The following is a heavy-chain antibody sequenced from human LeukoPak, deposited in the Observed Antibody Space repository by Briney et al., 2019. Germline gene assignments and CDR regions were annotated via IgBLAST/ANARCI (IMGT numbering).Heavy chain of an antibody. CDR1: GFTFGSHA. CDR2: ISAGGGGT. J-gene: IGHJ6*02. Sequence: GGSLRLSCATSGFTFGSHAMSWVRQAPGKGLEWVSSISAGGGGTSYADSVKGRFTISRDNSKNTLYLQMNSLRAEDTAVYYCARDGQDIVVVPAAAGDYYYGMDVWGQGTTVTVSS. CDR3: ARDGQDIVVVPAAAGDYYYGMDV. D-gene: IGHD2-2*01. V-gene: IGHV3-23*01.